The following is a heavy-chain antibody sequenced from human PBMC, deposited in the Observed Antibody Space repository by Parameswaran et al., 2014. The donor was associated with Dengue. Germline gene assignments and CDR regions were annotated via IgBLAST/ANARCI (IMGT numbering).Heavy chain of an antibody. D-gene: IGHD3-10*01. V-gene: IGHV2-70*01. CDR3: GRSFGVSDDY. J-gene: IGHJ4*02. Sequence: RWIRQPPGKALEWLALIDWHDKKYYNTSLQTRLTISKDTSKNLVFLTMTDMDPVDTATYYCGRSFGVSDDYWGQGTLVTVSS. CDR2: IDWHDKK.